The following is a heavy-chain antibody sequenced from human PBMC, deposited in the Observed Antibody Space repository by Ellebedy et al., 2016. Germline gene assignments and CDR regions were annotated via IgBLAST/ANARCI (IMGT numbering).Heavy chain of an antibody. V-gene: IGHV4-31*03. CDR2: IYYSGST. J-gene: IGHJ4*02. CDR3: ARGDYSSGWPYSI. D-gene: IGHD6-19*01. CDR1: GGSISSGGYY. Sequence: SETLSLXXTVSGGSISSGGYYWSWIRQHPGKGLEWIGYIYYSGSTYYNPSLKSRVTISVDTSKNQFSLKLSSVTAADTAVYYCARGDYSSGWPYSIWGQGTLVTVSS.